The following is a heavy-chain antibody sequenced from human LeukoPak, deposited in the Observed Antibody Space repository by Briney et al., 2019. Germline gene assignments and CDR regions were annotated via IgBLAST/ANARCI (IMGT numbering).Heavy chain of an antibody. J-gene: IGHJ6*03. CDR1: GYTFTSYD. Sequence: ASVKVSCKASGYTFTSYDINWVRQDTGQGLEWMGWMNPNSGNTGYAQKFQGRVTMTRNTSISTAYMELSSLRSEDTAVYYCARGVRLVRGVSRYYYYMDVWGKGTTVTVSS. CDR2: MNPNSGNT. V-gene: IGHV1-8*01. D-gene: IGHD3-10*01. CDR3: ARGVRLVRGVSRYYYYMDV.